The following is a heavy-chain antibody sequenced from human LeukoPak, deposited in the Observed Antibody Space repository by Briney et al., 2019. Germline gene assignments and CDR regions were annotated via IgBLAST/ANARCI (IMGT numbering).Heavy chain of an antibody. CDR2: INPNSGGT. Sequence: ASVKVSCKASGYTSTGYYMHWVRQAPGQGLEWMGWINPNSGGTNYAQKFQGRVTMTRDTSISTAYMELSRLRSDDTAVYYCARERSKGSGSSMPGYWGQGTLVTVSS. CDR3: ARERSKGSGSSMPGY. CDR1: GYTSTGYY. D-gene: IGHD1-26*01. V-gene: IGHV1-2*02. J-gene: IGHJ4*02.